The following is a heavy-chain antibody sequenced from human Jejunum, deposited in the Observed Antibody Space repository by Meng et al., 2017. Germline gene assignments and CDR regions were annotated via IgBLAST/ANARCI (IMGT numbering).Heavy chain of an antibody. CDR1: GGSISSRSYY. V-gene: IGHV4-39*01. Sequence: QVQLQESGPGLVTPSETLSLSCTVSGGSISSRSYYWVWIRQSPGKGLEWIGQIYYNGKSYYNPSLKSRVTMSVDTSRSQFSLNLNTVTAADTAVYYCARASYSYDSWFDPWGQGTLVTVSS. D-gene: IGHD5-18*01. J-gene: IGHJ5*02. CDR3: ARASYSYDSWFDP. CDR2: IYYNGKS.